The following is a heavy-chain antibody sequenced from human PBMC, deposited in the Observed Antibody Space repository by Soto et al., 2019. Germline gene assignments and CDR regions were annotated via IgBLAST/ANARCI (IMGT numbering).Heavy chain of an antibody. CDR3: ARDPQGNSGSYL. Sequence: PSETLSLTCTVSGGSISSYYRSWIRQPPGKGLEWIGYIYYSGSTNYNPSLKSRVTISVDTSKNQFSLKLSSVTAADTAVYYCARDPQGNSGSYLWGQGTLVTVSS. J-gene: IGHJ4*02. CDR1: GGSISSYY. V-gene: IGHV4-59*01. D-gene: IGHD1-26*01. CDR2: IYYSGST.